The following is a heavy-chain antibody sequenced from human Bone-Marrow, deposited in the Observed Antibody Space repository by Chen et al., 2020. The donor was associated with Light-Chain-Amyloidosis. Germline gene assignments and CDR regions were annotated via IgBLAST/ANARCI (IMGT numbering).Heavy chain of an antibody. D-gene: IGHD6-13*01. Sequence: QGQLVQSGAEVKEPGASVALPCKTSGYLFIGFYIHWIRQAPGEGLQWMGRIKPSSGATNYAQQFQGRITLSRDTSVNTAYMELHNLTSDATAVYFCAREGGVAAPLDHWGQGTLVTVSA. CDR2: IKPSSGAT. CDR1: GYLFIGFY. V-gene: IGHV1-2*06. CDR3: AREGGVAAPLDH. J-gene: IGHJ4*02.